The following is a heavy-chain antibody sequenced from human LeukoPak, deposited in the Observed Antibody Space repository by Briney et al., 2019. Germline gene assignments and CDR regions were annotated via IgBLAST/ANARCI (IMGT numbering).Heavy chain of an antibody. D-gene: IGHD4-23*01. J-gene: IGHJ6*02. V-gene: IGHV3-23*01. Sequence: PGGSLRLSCAASGFTFSSYAMSWVRQAPGKGLEWVSAISGSGGSTYYADSVKGRFTIPRDNSKNTLYLQMNSLRAEDTAVYYCAKGRTVAYYYDMDVWGQGTTVTVSS. CDR2: ISGSGGST. CDR1: GFTFSSYA. CDR3: AKGRTVAYYYDMDV.